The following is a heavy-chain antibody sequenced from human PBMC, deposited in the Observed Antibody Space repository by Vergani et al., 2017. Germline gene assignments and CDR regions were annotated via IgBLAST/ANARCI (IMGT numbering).Heavy chain of an antibody. CDR3: ARVHPAYCGGDGPYRAEYFQH. D-gene: IGHD2-21*02. CDR1: GGSISSGAYY. V-gene: IGHV4-30-4*08. Sequence: QVQLQESGPGLVKPSQTLSLTCTVSGGSISSGAYYWSWIRPPPGKGLEWIGYIYYSGSTYYNPSHKSRVTISVDTSKNLFSLKMSSVNAADTSVYYCARVHPAYCGGDGPYRAEYFQHWGQRTLVTVSS. CDR2: IYYSGST. J-gene: IGHJ1*01.